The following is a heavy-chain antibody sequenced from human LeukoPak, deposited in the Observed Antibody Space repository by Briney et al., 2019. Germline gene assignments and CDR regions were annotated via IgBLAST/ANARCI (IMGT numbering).Heavy chain of an antibody. Sequence: PGGSLRLSCAGSGFTFRNYNMNWVRQAPGKGPEWVSAISNTANDYIYYADSVKGRFTVSRDNAKNSLYLQMNSQRAEDTDVYYCARNYYDSSGYDYLGQGTLVTVSS. CDR1: GFTFRNYN. J-gene: IGHJ4*02. V-gene: IGHV3-21*01. CDR3: ARNYYDSSGYDY. CDR2: ISNTANDYI. D-gene: IGHD3-22*01.